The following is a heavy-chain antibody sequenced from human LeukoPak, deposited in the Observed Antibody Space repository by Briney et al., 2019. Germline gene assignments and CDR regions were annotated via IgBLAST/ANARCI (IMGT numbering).Heavy chain of an antibody. Sequence: SETLSLTCTVSGGSISSYHWSWIRQPPGKGLECIGYIYSSGSTNYNPSLKSRVTISVDTSKNQFSLKLSSVTAADTAVYYCARARNYYDSSGFYCEGDAFDIWGQGTMVTVSS. V-gene: IGHV4-59*01. CDR1: GGSISSYH. J-gene: IGHJ3*02. D-gene: IGHD3-22*01. CDR2: IYSSGST. CDR3: ARARNYYDSSGFYCEGDAFDI.